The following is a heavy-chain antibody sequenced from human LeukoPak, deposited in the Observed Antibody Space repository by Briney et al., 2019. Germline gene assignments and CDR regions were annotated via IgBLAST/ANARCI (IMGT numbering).Heavy chain of an antibody. J-gene: IGHJ4*02. V-gene: IGHV3-53*01. Sequence: GGSLRLSCAASGFTVSTNYMSWVRQAPGKGLEWVSVIYSGGSTNYADSVKGRFTISRDNSKNTLYHQMNSLRAEDTAVYYCARDPPAIGGTGYWGQGTLVTVSS. CDR3: ARDPPAIGGTGY. D-gene: IGHD1-1*01. CDR2: IYSGGST. CDR1: GFTVSTNY.